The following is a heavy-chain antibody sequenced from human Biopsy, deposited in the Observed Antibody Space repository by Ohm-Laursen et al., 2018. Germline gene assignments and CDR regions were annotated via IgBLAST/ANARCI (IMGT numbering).Heavy chain of an antibody. D-gene: IGHD4-23*01. CDR1: GGSFTGHY. V-gene: IGHV4-59*11. Sequence: SDTLSLTCTVSGGSFTGHYWSWIRQPPGKGLEWIGHISYTGYTSYKSSLKSRVTISLDTSRKHFSLRSTSLAAADTAVYYCARGSNEYGGLYFPHWGQGTLVTVSS. CDR3: ARGSNEYGGLYFPH. CDR2: ISYTGYT. J-gene: IGHJ1*01.